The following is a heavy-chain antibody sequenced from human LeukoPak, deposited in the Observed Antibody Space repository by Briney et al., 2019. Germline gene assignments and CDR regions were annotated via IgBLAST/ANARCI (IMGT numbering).Heavy chain of an antibody. J-gene: IGHJ6*03. CDR3: ARDRQWPYYYYYYMDV. D-gene: IGHD6-19*01. Sequence: GASVKVSCKASGYTFTSYGISWVRQAPGQGLEWMGWISAYNGNTNYAQKLQGRVTMTTDTSTSTAYMELRSLRSDDTAVYYCARDRQWPYYYYYYMDVWGKGTTVTVSS. V-gene: IGHV1-18*01. CDR1: GYTFTSYG. CDR2: ISAYNGNT.